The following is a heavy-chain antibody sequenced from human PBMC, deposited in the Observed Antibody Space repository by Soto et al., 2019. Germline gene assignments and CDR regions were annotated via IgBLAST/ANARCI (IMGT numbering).Heavy chain of an antibody. CDR3: ASRSMVRGNYYYYYGMDV. D-gene: IGHD3-10*01. V-gene: IGHV3-48*03. J-gene: IGHJ6*02. CDR1: GFTFSSYE. CDR2: ISSSGSTI. Sequence: PGGSLRLSCAASGFTFSSYEMNWVRQAPGKGLEWVSYISSSGSTIYYADSVKGRFTISRDNAKNSLYLQMNSLRAEDTAVYYCASRSMVRGNYYYYYGMDVWGQGTTVTVSS.